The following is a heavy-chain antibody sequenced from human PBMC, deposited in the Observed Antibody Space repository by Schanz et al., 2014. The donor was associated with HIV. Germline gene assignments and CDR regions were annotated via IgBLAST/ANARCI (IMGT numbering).Heavy chain of an antibody. V-gene: IGHV1-69*01. D-gene: IGHD6-19*01. CDR1: GGTFRSNA. CDR3: ASGRRSGIGWRMDV. CDR2: FNVMLSKI. Sequence: QVQLVQSGAEVKKTGSSVKVSCKASGGTFRSNAITWVRQAPGQGLEWIGHFNVMLSKINSAQKFQGRVSMTADPSTNTAYMEMRGLRFEDTAVYYCASGRRSGIGWRMDVWGQWTTVSVSS. J-gene: IGHJ6*02.